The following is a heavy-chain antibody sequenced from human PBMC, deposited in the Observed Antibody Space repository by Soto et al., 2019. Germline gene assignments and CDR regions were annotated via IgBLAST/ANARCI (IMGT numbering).Heavy chain of an antibody. D-gene: IGHD4-17*01. V-gene: IGHV3-33*01. CDR3: ARGKAYGAFDY. J-gene: IGHJ4*02. CDR1: GFTFSSYG. CDR2: IWYDGSNK. Sequence: GGSLILSCAASGFTFSSYGMHWVRQAPGKGLEWVAVIWYDGSNKYYADSVKGRFTISRDNSKNTLYLQMNSLRAEDTAVYYCARGKAYGAFDYWGQGTLVTVSS.